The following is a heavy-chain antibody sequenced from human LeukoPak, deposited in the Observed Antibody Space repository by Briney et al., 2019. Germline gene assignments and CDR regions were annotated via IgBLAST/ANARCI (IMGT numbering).Heavy chain of an antibody. CDR1: GFTVSSNY. CDR2: IYSGGST. J-gene: IGHJ6*03. CDR3: ARDAIMDV. V-gene: IGHV3-53*01. Sequence: GGSLRLSCAASGFTVSSNYMSWVRQAPGKGLEWVSVIYSGGSTYYADSAKGRFNISRDNFKNTLYLQMNSLRAEDTAVYYCARDAIMDVWGKGTTVTVSS.